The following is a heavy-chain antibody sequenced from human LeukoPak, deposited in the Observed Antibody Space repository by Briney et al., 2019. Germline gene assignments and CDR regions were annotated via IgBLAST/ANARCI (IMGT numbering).Heavy chain of an antibody. V-gene: IGHV1-69*02. Sequence: SVKVSCKVSGYTLTELSMHWVRQAPGQGLEWMGRIIPILGIANYAQKFQGRVTITADKSTSTAYMELSSLRSEDTAVYYCASPSGTSIDAFDIWGQGTMVTVSS. J-gene: IGHJ3*02. CDR3: ASPSGTSIDAFDI. CDR2: IIPILGIA. D-gene: IGHD2-2*01. CDR1: GYTLTELS.